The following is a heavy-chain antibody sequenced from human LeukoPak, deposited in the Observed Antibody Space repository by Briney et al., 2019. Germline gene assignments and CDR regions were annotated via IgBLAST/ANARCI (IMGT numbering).Heavy chain of an antibody. CDR2: INTGRRSI. J-gene: IGHJ4*02. Sequence: GGSLRLSCTASGFTLSDYEINWVRQAPGKGLEWVSYINTGRRSIYYADSLKGRFTISRDDAKNSVYLQLNSLRAEDTALYYCARETSHCGGDCYDYWGQGTLVTVSS. CDR3: ARETSHCGGDCYDY. CDR1: GFTLSDYE. V-gene: IGHV3-48*03. D-gene: IGHD2-21*01.